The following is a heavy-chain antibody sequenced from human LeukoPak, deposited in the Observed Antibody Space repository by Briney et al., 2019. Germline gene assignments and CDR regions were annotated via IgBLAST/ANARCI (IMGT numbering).Heavy chain of an antibody. CDR2: IYYSGST. J-gene: IGHJ6*02. Sequence: PSETLSLTCTVSGGSISSYYWSWIRQPPGKGLEWIGYIYYSGSTNYNPSLKSRVTISVDTSKNRFSLKLSSVTAADTAVYYCARQAYYYDSSGTDYYYYYGMDVWGQGTTVTVSS. D-gene: IGHD3-22*01. V-gene: IGHV4-59*08. CDR1: GGSISSYY. CDR3: ARQAYYYDSSGTDYYYYYGMDV.